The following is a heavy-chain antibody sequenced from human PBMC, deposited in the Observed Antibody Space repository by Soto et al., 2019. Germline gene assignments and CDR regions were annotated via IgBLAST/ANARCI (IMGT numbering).Heavy chain of an antibody. J-gene: IGHJ4*02. V-gene: IGHV3-74*01. Sequence: EVQLVESGGGLVQPGGSLRLSCAASGFTFNNFWMYWVRQPPGKGLVWVSGINRDGTTTIYADSVKGRFTISRDNAKNTLYLQMNSLTVEDTAIYYCVRDIRWGQGTLVTVSS. CDR1: GFTFNNFW. CDR2: INRDGTTT. CDR3: VRDIR.